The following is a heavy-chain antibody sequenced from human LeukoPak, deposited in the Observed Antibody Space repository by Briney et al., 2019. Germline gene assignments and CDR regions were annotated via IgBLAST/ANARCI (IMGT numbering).Heavy chain of an antibody. CDR2: IRYDGINK. D-gene: IGHD1-26*01. V-gene: IGHV3-30*02. CDR1: GFTFNTYG. CDR3: AKDGRGGSYYVGY. J-gene: IGHJ4*02. Sequence: GGSLRLSCAASGFTFNTYGMHWVRQAPGEGLEWVSFIRYDGINKYYADSVKGRFTISRDNSQNTLFLQMNSLTTEDTAVYYCAKDGRGGSYYVGYWGQGTLVTVSS.